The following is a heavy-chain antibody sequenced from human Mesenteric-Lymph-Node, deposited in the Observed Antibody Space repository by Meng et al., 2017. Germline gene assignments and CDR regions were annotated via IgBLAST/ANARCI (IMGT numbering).Heavy chain of an antibody. D-gene: IGHD3-22*01. CDR2: IWYDGSNE. CDR3: ARDHSSGYIDY. Sequence: GGSLRLSCVASVNSGIYWVRQAPGKGLEWVAVIWYDGSNEYYADSVKGRFTISRDNTKNTLDLQMNSLRTEDTALYYCARDHSSGYIDYWGQGTLVTVSS. J-gene: IGHJ4*02. V-gene: IGHV3-33*07. CDR1: VNSG.